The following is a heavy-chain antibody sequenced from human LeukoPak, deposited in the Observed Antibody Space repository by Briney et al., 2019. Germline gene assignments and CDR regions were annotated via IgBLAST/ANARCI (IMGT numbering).Heavy chain of an antibody. D-gene: IGHD2-8*01. CDR2: INTSGRVI. CDR1: GFSFSDYY. Sequence: GGSLRLSCIASGFSFSDYYISWIRQSPGKGLEWLAYINTSGRVIRDADSVRGRFTISRDNVKNSVDLQMTSLRADDSAIYYCARSKYVYGMDVWGQGTTVTVSS. V-gene: IGHV3-11*01. CDR3: ARSKYVYGMDV. J-gene: IGHJ6*02.